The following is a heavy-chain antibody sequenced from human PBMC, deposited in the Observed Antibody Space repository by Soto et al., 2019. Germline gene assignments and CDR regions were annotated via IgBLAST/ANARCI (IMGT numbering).Heavy chain of an antibody. Sequence: PGGSLRLSCXASEFSVRNKYMSWVRQAPGKGLEWVSVIYSGGSTYYADSVKGRFTISRDNSKNTLYLQMNSLRAEDTAVYYCARVPSYGGGPEYNPYDYWGQGTLVTVSS. J-gene: IGHJ4*02. D-gene: IGHD1-1*01. CDR2: IYSGGST. CDR3: ARVPSYGGGPEYNPYDY. V-gene: IGHV3-66*02. CDR1: EFSVRNKY.